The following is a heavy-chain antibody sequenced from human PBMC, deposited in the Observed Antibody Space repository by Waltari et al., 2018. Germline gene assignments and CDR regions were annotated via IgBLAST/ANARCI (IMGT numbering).Heavy chain of an antibody. CDR1: GGTFSSYA. Sequence: QVQLVQSGAEVKKPGSSVKVSCKASGGTFSSYAISWVRQDPGQGLEWMGGISPISGTANYAQKFQGRVTITTDESTSTAYMELSSLRSEDTAVYYCARGGVHPVIYYYYYMDVWGKGTTVTVSS. CDR2: ISPISGTA. CDR3: ARGGVHPVIYYYYYMDV. V-gene: IGHV1-69*05. J-gene: IGHJ6*03. D-gene: IGHD3-16*01.